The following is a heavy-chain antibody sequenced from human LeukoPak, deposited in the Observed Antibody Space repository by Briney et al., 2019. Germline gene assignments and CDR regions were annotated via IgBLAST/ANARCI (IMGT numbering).Heavy chain of an antibody. J-gene: IGHJ4*02. CDR2: ISSSSSYI. Sequence: GGSLRLSCAASGFIVSGDFMNWVRQAPGKGLEWVSSISSSSSYIYYADSVKGRFTISRDNAKNSLFLQMNSLRAEDTAVYYCATYYYYDSSQYYFDYWGQGTLVTVSS. CDR3: ATYYYYDSSQYYFDY. D-gene: IGHD3-22*01. V-gene: IGHV3-21*01. CDR1: GFIVSGDF.